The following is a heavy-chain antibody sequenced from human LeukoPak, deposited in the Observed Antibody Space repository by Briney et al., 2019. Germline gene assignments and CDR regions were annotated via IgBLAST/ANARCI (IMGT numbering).Heavy chain of an antibody. D-gene: IGHD2-21*02. J-gene: IGHJ3*02. Sequence: GESLKISCQGSGYSFTSYWIGWVRQMPGKGLEWMGIIYPGDSDTRYSPSFQGQVTISADKSISTAYLQWSSLKASDTAMYYCARPKAYCGGDCYLDAFDIWGQGTMVTVSS. V-gene: IGHV5-51*01. CDR3: ARPKAYCGGDCYLDAFDI. CDR2: IYPGDSDT. CDR1: GYSFTSYW.